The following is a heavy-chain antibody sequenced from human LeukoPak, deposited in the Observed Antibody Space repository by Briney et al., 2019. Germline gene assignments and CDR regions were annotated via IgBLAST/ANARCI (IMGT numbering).Heavy chain of an antibody. CDR2: IAPIFGTL. Sequence: GASVKVSCKASGGTFDRYAISWVRQAPGQGLEWMGGIAPIFGTLNYAQNFQGRVTITTDESTSTAYMELSSLRSDDTAVYYCASHFRSNHYYFYYTDVWGTGTTVTVSS. CDR1: GGTFDRYA. J-gene: IGHJ6*03. V-gene: IGHV1-69*05. D-gene: IGHD3-16*02. CDR3: ASHFRSNHYYFYYTDV.